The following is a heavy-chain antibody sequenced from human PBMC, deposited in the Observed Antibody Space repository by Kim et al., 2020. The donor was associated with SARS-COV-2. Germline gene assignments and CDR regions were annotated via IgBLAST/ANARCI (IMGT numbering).Heavy chain of an antibody. CDR2: IENDGSAT. V-gene: IGHV3-74*01. Sequence: GGSLRLSCAASGFIFSSYWMHWVRQAPGKGMVWVSRIENDGSATYYADSVKGRFTISRDNAKNMVYLQMNSRRGDDTAVYYCVPSGYELESLNYWGQGTL. CDR3: VPSGYELESLNY. J-gene: IGHJ4*02. CDR1: GFIFSSYW. D-gene: IGHD5-12*01.